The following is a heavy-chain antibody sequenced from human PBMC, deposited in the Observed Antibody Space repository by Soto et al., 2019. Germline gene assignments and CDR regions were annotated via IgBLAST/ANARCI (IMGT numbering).Heavy chain of an antibody. CDR2: IIPILGIA. CDR1: GGTFSSYT. V-gene: IGHV1-69*02. Sequence: ASVKVSCKASGGTFSSYTISWVRQAPGQGLEWMGRIIPILGIANYAQKFQGRVTITADKSTSTAYMELSSLRSEDTAVYYCARGYYYDSSGYPPFDYWGQGTRVTVSS. J-gene: IGHJ4*02. CDR3: ARGYYYDSSGYPPFDY. D-gene: IGHD3-22*01.